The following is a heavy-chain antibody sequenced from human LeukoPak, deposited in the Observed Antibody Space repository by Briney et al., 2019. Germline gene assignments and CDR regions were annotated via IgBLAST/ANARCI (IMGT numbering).Heavy chain of an antibody. J-gene: IGHJ4*02. CDR3: ARANCVNGVCYHFDY. Sequence: GGSLRLSCTASGFTFGDYAMSGVRQAPGKGLEWVGFIRKKGFGGTTEYAASVKGRFTISRDDSNSIAYLQMNSLKTEDTAVYYCARANCVNGVCYHFDYWGQGTLVIVSS. CDR2: IRKKGFGGTT. V-gene: IGHV3-49*04. D-gene: IGHD2-8*01. CDR1: GFTFGDYA.